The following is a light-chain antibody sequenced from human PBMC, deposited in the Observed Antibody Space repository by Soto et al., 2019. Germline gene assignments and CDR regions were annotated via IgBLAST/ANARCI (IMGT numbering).Light chain of an antibody. J-gene: IGKJ1*01. CDR2: GAS. V-gene: IGKV3-20*01. CDR1: QSVSRSF. CDR3: QQQDSSPRT. Sequence: EIVLTQSPGTLSLSPGERATLSCRASQSVSRSFLAWYQQNPGQAPRLLIYGASRRATGIPDRFSGSGSGTDFTLTISRLEPEDFGVYFCQQQDSSPRTFGQGTNEEIK.